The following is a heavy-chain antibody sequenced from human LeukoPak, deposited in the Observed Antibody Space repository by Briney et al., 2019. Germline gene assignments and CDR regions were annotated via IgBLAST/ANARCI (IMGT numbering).Heavy chain of an antibody. Sequence: ASVKVSCKASGYTFTSYGISWVRQAPGQGLEWMGWISAYNGNTNYAQKLQGRVTMTTDTSTSTAYVELRSLRSDDTAVYYCARAATVTTKFDYWGQGTLVTVSS. D-gene: IGHD4-17*01. J-gene: IGHJ4*02. V-gene: IGHV1-18*01. CDR1: GYTFTSYG. CDR3: ARAATVTTKFDY. CDR2: ISAYNGNT.